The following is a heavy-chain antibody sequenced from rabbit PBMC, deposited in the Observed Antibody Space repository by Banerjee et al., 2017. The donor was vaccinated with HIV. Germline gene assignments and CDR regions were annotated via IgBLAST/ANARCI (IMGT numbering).Heavy chain of an antibody. CDR3: ARDTASSFSSYGMDL. V-gene: IGHV1S45*01. CDR2: INAVTGKA. Sequence: QEQLVESGGGLVQPEGSLTVTCTASGFSFSNKAVMCWVRQAPGKGLEWIACINAVTGKAVYASWAKGRFTISKTSSTTVTLRMTRLTAADTATYFCARDTASSFSSYGMDLWGPGTLVTVS. J-gene: IGHJ6*01. D-gene: IGHD8-1*01. CDR1: GFSFSNKAV.